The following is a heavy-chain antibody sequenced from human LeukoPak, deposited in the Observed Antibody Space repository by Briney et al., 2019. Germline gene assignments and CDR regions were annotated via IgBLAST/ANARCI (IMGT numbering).Heavy chain of an antibody. CDR1: GFTFSDYY. V-gene: IGHV3-23*01. Sequence: GGSLRLSCAASGFTFSDYYVSWVRQAPGKGLEWVSAISGSGGSTYYADSVKGRFTISRDNSKNTLYLQMNSLRAEDTAVYYCAKDLPFSYRGDFDYWGQGTLVTVSS. J-gene: IGHJ4*02. CDR3: AKDLPFSYRGDFDY. CDR2: ISGSGGST. D-gene: IGHD3-10*01.